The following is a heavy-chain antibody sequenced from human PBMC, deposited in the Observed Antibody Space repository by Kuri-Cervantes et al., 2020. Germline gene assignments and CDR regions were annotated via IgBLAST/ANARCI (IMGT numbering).Heavy chain of an antibody. Sequence: GGSLRLSCAASGFTFSDFGMHWDRQAPGKGLEWVAVISYRGNTKYYADSVKGRFTLSRDNSKNTLYLQMDSLRADDTAVYCCAKDRAGDFWIGRYGMDVWGQGTTVTVSS. J-gene: IGHJ6*02. D-gene: IGHD3-3*01. CDR1: GFTFSDFG. CDR3: AKDRAGDFWIGRYGMDV. V-gene: IGHV3-30*18. CDR2: ISYRGNTK.